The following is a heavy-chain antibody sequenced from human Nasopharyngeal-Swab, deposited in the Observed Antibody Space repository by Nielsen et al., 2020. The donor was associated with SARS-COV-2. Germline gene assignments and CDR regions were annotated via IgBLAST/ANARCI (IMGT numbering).Heavy chain of an antibody. Sequence: SGPTLVKPTQTLTLTCTFSGFSLSTSGVGVGWIRQPPGKALEWLALIYWDDDKCYSPSLKSRLTITKDTSKNQVVLTMTNMDPVDTATYYCAHRRGGAMAQKPFDYWGQGTLVTVSS. CDR1: GFSLSTSGVG. CDR3: AHRRGGAMAQKPFDY. V-gene: IGHV2-5*02. J-gene: IGHJ4*02. D-gene: IGHD5-18*01. CDR2: IYWDDDK.